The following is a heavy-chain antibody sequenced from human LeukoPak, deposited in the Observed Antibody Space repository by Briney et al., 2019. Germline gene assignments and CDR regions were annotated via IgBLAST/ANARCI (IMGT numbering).Heavy chain of an antibody. V-gene: IGHV1-18*01. J-gene: IGHJ4*02. CDR3: ARDYESSGYYCLDY. Sequence: ASVKVSCKASGGTFSSYAISWVRQAPGQGLERMVWISAYNGNTNYAQKLQGRVTMTTDTSTSTAYMELRSLRAGDTAVYDCARDYESSGYYCLDYWGQGTLVTVSS. D-gene: IGHD3-22*01. CDR1: GGTFSSYA. CDR2: ISAYNGNT.